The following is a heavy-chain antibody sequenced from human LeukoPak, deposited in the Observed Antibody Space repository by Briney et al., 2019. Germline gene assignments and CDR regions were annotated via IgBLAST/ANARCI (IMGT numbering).Heavy chain of an antibody. J-gene: IGHJ4*02. CDR1: GFTFSDYY. CDR2: ISTSSSHT. CDR3: ARLGSIAAAGTPDY. V-gene: IGHV3-11*06. Sequence: GGSLRLSCAASGFTFSDYYMSWTRQAPGKGLEWVSYISTSSSHTIYADSVKGRFTISRDNAKNSLSLQLNSLRADDTAVYYCARLGSIAAAGTPDYWGQGTLVTVSS. D-gene: IGHD6-13*01.